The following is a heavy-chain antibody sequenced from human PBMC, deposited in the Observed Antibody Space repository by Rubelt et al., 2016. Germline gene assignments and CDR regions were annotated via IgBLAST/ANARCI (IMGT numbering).Heavy chain of an antibody. D-gene: IGHD3-22*01. CDR2: IWYDGSNK. Sequence: APGKGLEWVAVIWYDGSNKYYADSVKGRFTISRDNSKNTLYLQMNSLRAEDTAVYYCARDGGIYYDSSGYYFFDYWGQGTLVTVSS. V-gene: IGHV3-33*01. J-gene: IGHJ4*02. CDR3: ARDGGIYYDSSGYYFFDY.